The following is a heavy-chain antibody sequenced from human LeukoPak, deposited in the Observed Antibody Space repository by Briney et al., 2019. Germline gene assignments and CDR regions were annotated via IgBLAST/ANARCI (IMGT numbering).Heavy chain of an antibody. CDR1: GFTFSSCW. J-gene: IGHJ4*02. Sequence: GGSLRLSCAASGFTFSSCWMHWVRQAPGKGLVWVSRINSDGSITSYADSVKGRFTISRDNAKNSLYLQMNSLRAEDTAVYYCARDRSVGDLLYYFDYWGQGTLVTVSS. CDR3: ARDRSVGDLLYYFDY. CDR2: INSDGSIT. D-gene: IGHD4-17*01. V-gene: IGHV3-74*01.